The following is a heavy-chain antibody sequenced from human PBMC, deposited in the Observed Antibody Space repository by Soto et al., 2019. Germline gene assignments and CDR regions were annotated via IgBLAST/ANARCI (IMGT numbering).Heavy chain of an antibody. CDR2: ISAYNGNT. D-gene: IGHD2-8*01. V-gene: IGHV1-18*01. CDR3: ARLGGAYCTNGVCYGGDY. CDR1: GYTFTSYG. Sequence: ASVKVSCKASGYTFTSYGISWVRQAPGQGLEWMGWISAYNGNTNYAQKLQGRVTMTTDTSTSTAYMGLRSLRSDDTAVYYCARLGGAYCTNGVCYGGDYWGQGTLVTVSS. J-gene: IGHJ4*02.